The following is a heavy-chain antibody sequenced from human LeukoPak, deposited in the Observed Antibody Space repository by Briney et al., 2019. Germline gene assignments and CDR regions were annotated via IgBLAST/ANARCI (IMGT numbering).Heavy chain of an antibody. J-gene: IGHJ6*02. CDR1: GYTFTSYY. V-gene: IGHV1-69*13. CDR3: ARGLNWNGMGGMDV. Sequence: GASVKVSCKASGYTFTSYYMHWVRQAPGQGLEWVGGFIPILGTPRHAQNLQGRVTITADESTSTGYMELSRLRYEDTAVYYCARGLNWNGMGGMDVWGQGTTVTVSS. D-gene: IGHD1-1*01. CDR2: FIPILGTP.